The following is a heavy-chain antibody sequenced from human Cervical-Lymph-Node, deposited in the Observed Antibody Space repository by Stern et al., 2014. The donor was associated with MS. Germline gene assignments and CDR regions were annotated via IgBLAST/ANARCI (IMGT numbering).Heavy chain of an antibody. Sequence: VQLMQSGGGFVKPGGSLRLSCAASGFTFPYTSLSWVRQAPGKGLEWVGRVKSRKDGGAADYAAFVKDRVTITRDDSRSTLYLQINGLEIEDTAMYYCTALRKYWGQGTLLIVSS. CDR3: TALRKY. D-gene: IGHD6-6*01. CDR2: VKSRKDGGAA. CDR1: GFTFPYTS. J-gene: IGHJ4*02. V-gene: IGHV3-15*01.